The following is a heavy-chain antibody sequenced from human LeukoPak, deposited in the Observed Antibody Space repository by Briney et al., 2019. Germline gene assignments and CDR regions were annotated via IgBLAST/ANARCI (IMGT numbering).Heavy chain of an antibody. CDR2: ISYDGSNK. CDR3: AKGGGAYGSGSYLANYYYYGMDV. CDR1: GFTFSSYG. D-gene: IGHD3-10*01. J-gene: IGHJ6*02. V-gene: IGHV3-30*18. Sequence: GGSLRLSCAASGFTFSSYGMHWVRQAPGKGLEWVAVISYDGSNKYYADSVKGRFTISRDNSKNTLYLQMNSLRAEDTAVYYCAKGGGAYGSGSYLANYYYYGMDVWGQGTTVTVSS.